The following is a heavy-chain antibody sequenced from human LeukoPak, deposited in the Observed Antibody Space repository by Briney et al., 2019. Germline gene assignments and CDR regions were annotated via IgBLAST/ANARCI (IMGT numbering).Heavy chain of an antibody. CDR3: ARDGTYYYDSSGYYYQYNWFDP. V-gene: IGHV4-61*02. CDR2: IYTSGST. CDR1: GGSISSGSYY. D-gene: IGHD3-22*01. Sequence: SETLSLTCTVSGGSISSGSYYWSWLRQPAGKGLDWIGRIYTSGSTNYNPSLKSRVTITVDTSKNQFSLKLRSVTAADTAVYYCARDGTYYYDSSGYYYQYNWFDPWGQGTLITVSS. J-gene: IGHJ5*02.